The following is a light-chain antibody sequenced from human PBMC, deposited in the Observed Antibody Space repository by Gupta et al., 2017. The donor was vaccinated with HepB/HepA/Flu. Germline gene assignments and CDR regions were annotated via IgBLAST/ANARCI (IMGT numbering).Light chain of an antibody. Sequence: EIVFTQSPPTLSLSPGERATLSCRASQRVRNSLALYQQKPGQAPRLLIYDASNSATGIPARFSGSGSGTDFILTISSLEPEDFAVYWCQQRSGWPPLTFGGGTKVVLK. J-gene: IGKJ4*01. CDR2: DAS. CDR1: QRVRNS. CDR3: QQRSGWPPLT. V-gene: IGKV3-11*01.